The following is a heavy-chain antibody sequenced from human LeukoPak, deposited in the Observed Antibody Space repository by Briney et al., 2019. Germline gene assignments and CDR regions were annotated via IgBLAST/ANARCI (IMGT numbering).Heavy chain of an antibody. J-gene: IGHJ4*02. D-gene: IGHD3-3*01. CDR1: GFTFSSHA. CDR2: ITSNGGTT. CDR3: AKRGVRYYFDY. Sequence: GGSLRLSCVVSGFTFSSHAMHWVRQAPGKGLEYVSAITSNGGTTYYANSVKGRFTISRDNSKNTLYLQMNSLRAEDTAVYYCAKRGVRYYFDYWGQGTLVTVSS. V-gene: IGHV3-64*01.